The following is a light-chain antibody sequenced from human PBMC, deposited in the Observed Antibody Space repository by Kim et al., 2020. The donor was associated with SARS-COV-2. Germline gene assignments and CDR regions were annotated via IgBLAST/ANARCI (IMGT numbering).Light chain of an antibody. V-gene: IGLV9-49*01. J-gene: IGLJ1*01. CDR1: SGYSNYM. CDR3: GADHANGNNFVYI. CDR2: VGPGGIVG. Sequence: QPVVTQPPSASASLGASVTLTCTLSSGYSNYMVDWFQHRPGKGPCFVMRVGPGGIVGSKGDGIPDRFSVLGSGLNRYLTIKNIQEEDEGDYHCGADHANGNNFVYIFGGGTKVTVL.